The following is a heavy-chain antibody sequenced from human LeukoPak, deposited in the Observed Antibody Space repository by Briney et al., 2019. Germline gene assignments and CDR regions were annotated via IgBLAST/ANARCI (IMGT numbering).Heavy chain of an antibody. D-gene: IGHD3-22*01. V-gene: IGHV4-59*08. CDR1: GGSISSYY. J-gene: IGHJ4*02. CDR2: ILVSGST. Sequence: PSETLSLTCTVSGGSISSYYWSWIRQSPGKGLEWIGYILVSGSTKYTPSLKSRVTMSPDMSKNQFSLKLSSVTAADTAVYYCARLEPGVLGDPYYYDSTGYYYRGYFDSWGQGTLVTVSS. CDR3: ARLEPGVLGDPYYYDSTGYYYRGYFDS.